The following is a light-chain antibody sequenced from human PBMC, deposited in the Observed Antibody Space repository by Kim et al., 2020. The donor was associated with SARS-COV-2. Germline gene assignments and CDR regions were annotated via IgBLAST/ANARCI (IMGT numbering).Light chain of an antibody. CDR1: QSVSSY. Sequence: EIVLTQSPATLSLSPGERATLSCRASQSVSSYLTWYQQKPGQAPRLLIYDASNRATGIPARFSGSGSGTDFTLTISSLEPEDFAVYYCKQRTNFPLTFGGGTKVDIK. CDR2: DAS. J-gene: IGKJ4*01. V-gene: IGKV3-11*01. CDR3: KQRTNFPLT.